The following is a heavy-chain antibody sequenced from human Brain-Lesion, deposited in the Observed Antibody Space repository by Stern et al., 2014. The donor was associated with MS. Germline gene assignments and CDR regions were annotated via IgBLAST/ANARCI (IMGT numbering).Heavy chain of an antibody. D-gene: IGHD2-21*01. CDR3: ARDVGGAFDY. V-gene: IGHV4-34*01. J-gene: IGHJ4*02. Sequence: QVPLQQWGAGLLKPSETLSLTCGVYGGSFSGYYWTWIRQPPGKGLAWIGEINPCGRIKYNPSLESRVTMAVATSKHQLYLRLSSATAADTAVYYCARDVGGAFDYWGQGTLVTVSS. CDR1: GGSFSGYY. CDR2: INPCGRI.